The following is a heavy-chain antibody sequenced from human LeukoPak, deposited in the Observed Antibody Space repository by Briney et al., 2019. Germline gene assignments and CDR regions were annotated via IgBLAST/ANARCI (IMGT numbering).Heavy chain of an antibody. CDR2: IYPGDSDT. V-gene: IGHV5-51*01. Sequence: GESLKISCKGSGYRFTTYWIGWVRQMPGKGLEWMGIIYPGDSDTRYSPSFQGQATFSADKSISTAYLQWSSLQASDTAMYYCAKQTGDAFDIWGQGTMVTVSS. CDR3: AKQTGDAFDI. CDR1: GYRFTTYW. J-gene: IGHJ3*02.